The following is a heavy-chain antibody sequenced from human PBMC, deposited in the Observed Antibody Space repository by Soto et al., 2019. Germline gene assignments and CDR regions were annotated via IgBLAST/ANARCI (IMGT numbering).Heavy chain of an antibody. CDR1: GFIFSGSA. Sequence: EVHLVQSGGGLVQPGGSLKLSCAASGFIFSGSAMHWVRQASGEGLEWVGRIGRKAKNYATEYGASVEGRFTISRDDSKNTTFLLMNSLRSEDTALDFCVRQWLVVSPLDHWGQGTLVTVSS. D-gene: IGHD6-19*01. V-gene: IGHV3-73*02. J-gene: IGHJ4*02. CDR3: VRQWLVVSPLDH. CDR2: IGRKAKNYAT.